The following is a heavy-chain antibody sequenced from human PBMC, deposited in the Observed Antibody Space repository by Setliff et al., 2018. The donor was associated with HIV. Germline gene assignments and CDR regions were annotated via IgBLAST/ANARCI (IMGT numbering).Heavy chain of an antibody. CDR1: GFTFSTYG. CDR3: AKGSSSGHYGYFDY. V-gene: IGHV3-30*02. D-gene: IGHD3-22*01. J-gene: IGHJ4*02. Sequence: PGGSLRLSCAVSGFTFSTYGMHWVRQAPGKGLEGVSVIRYHGTNKYYGDTAKGRFTISRDNSKNKLYLQMISLRAEDTAMYFCAKGSSSGHYGYFDYWGQGPRVTVSS. CDR2: IRYHGTNK.